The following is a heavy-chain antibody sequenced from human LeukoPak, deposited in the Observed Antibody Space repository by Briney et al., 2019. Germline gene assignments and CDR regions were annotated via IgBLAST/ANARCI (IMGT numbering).Heavy chain of an antibody. J-gene: IGHJ4*02. V-gene: IGHV4-39*07. Sequence: SETLSLTCTVSGGSISSSSYYWGWIRQPPGKGLEWIGSIYYSGSTYYNPSLKSRVTISVDTSKNQFSLKLSSVTAADTAVYYCARGYSSSPWLLGRWGQGTLVTVSS. D-gene: IGHD6-6*01. CDR3: ARGYSSSPWLLGR. CDR2: IYYSGST. CDR1: GGSISSSSYY.